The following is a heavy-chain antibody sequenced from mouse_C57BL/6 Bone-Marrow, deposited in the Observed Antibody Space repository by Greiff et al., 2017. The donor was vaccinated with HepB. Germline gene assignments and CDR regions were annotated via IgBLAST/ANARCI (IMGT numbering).Heavy chain of an antibody. V-gene: IGHV2-4*01. CDR1: GFSLTSYG. CDR3: TKRGLRRGYAMDY. CDR2: IWSGGST. D-gene: IGHD2-4*01. J-gene: IGHJ4*01. Sequence: QVQLQQSGPGLVQPSQSLSITCTVSGFSLTSYGVHWVRQPPGKGLEWLGVIWSGGSTDYNAAFISRLSISKDNSKSQVFFKMNSLQADDTAIYYCTKRGLRRGYAMDYWGQGTSVTVSS.